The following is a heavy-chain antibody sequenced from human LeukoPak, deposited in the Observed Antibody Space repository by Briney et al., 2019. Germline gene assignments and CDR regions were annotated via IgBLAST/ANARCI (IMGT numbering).Heavy chain of an antibody. CDR3: ARHETGTTLDY. CDR1: TGFISSDY. CDR2: ISYSGDT. Sequence: QVQLQESGPGLVKPSETLSLTCTVSTGFISSDYWSSIRPPPGKGLEWIGYISYSGDTNFNASLKSRVTMSVDTSKNQLSLKLSSVTAADTAVYYCARHETGTTLDYWGPGILVTVSS. D-gene: IGHD1-7*01. V-gene: IGHV4-59*08. J-gene: IGHJ4*02.